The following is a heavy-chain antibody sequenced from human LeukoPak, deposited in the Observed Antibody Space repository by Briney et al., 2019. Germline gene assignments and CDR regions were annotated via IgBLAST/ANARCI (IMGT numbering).Heavy chain of an antibody. CDR1: GGSISSYY. Sequence: SETLSLTCSVSGGSISSYYWSWIRQPPGKGLEWIGYIYYSGSTNYNPSLKSRVIISVDTSKNQFSLKLSSVTAADTAFYYCARVYYSRSYDYWYFNLWGRGTLVTVSS. D-gene: IGHD6-13*01. J-gene: IGHJ2*01. V-gene: IGHV4-59*01. CDR3: ARVYYSRSYDYWYFNL. CDR2: IYYSGST.